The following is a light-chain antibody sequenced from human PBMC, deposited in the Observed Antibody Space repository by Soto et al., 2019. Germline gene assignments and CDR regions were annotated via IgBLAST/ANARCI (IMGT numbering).Light chain of an antibody. V-gene: IGLV2-14*01. J-gene: IGLJ1*01. CDR2: EVR. Sequence: QSVLTQRASVSGSPGQSITISCTGSSSDVGGHDYVSWYQQHPGKAPKLIIYEVRNRPSGVSNRFSGSKSGNTASLTISGLQAEDEADYYCSSYSSTTLVFGTGTKV. CDR3: SSYSSTTLV. CDR1: SSDVGGHDY.